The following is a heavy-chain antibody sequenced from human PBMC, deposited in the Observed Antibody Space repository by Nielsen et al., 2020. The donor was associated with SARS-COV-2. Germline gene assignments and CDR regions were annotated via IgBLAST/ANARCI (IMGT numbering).Heavy chain of an antibody. CDR2: ISSSSSYT. Sequence: LSLTCAASGFTFSDYYMGWIRQAPGKGLEWVSYISSSSSYTNYADSVKGRFTISRDNAKNSLYLQMNSLRAEDTAVYYCARGVSSSWYYYYMDVWGKGTTVTVSS. D-gene: IGHD6-13*01. V-gene: IGHV3-11*06. J-gene: IGHJ6*03. CDR3: ARGVSSSWYYYYMDV. CDR1: GFTFSDYY.